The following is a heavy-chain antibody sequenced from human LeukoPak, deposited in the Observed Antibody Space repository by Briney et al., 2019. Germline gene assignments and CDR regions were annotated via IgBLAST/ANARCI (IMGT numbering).Heavy chain of an antibody. V-gene: IGHV4-34*01. CDR3: ARALAVDWFDP. D-gene: IGHD2-15*01. Sequence: SETLSLTCAVYGGSFSGYYWSWLRQPPGKGLEWIGEINHSGSTNYNPSLKSRVTISVDTSKNQFSLKLSSVTAADTAVYYCARALAVDWFDPWGQGTLVTVSS. CDR1: GGSFSGYY. J-gene: IGHJ5*02. CDR2: INHSGST.